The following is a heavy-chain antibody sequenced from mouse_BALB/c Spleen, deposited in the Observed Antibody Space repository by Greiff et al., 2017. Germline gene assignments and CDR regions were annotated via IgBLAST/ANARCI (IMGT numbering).Heavy chain of an antibody. V-gene: IGHV1-5*01. J-gene: IGHJ2*01. CDR1: GYSFTSYW. D-gene: IGHD4-1*01. CDR2: IYPGNSDT. CDR3: TRRADWDGFDY. Sequence: EVQLQQSGTVLARPGASEKMSCKASGYSFTSYWMHWVKQRPGQGLEWIGAIYPGNSDTSYNQKFKGKAKLTAVTSASTAYMELSSLTNEDSAVYYCTRRADWDGFDYWGQGTTLTVSS.